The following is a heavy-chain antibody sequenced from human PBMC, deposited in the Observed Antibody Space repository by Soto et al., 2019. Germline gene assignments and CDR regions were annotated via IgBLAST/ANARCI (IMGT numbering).Heavy chain of an antibody. CDR2: ISAYNGNT. J-gene: IGHJ6*02. V-gene: IGHV1-18*01. D-gene: IGHD3-10*01. CDR3: ARERLLWFGGSSHLYGMDV. Sequence: ASVKVSCKASGYTFTSYGISWVRQAPGQGLEWMGWISAYNGNTNYAQKLQGRVTMTTDTSTSTAYMELRSLRSDDTAVYYCARERLLWFGGSSHLYGMDVWGQGTTVTVSS. CDR1: GYTFTSYG.